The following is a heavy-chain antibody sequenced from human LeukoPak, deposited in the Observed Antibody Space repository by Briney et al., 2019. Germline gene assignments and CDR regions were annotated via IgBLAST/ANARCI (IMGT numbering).Heavy chain of an antibody. J-gene: IGHJ4*02. Sequence: SETLSLTCTVSGGSISSSTSYWGWIRRPPGKGLEWIGTIYYSGSTYYKSSLKSRVTISVDTSKSQFSLELTSVTAADTAVYYCARVNYGSGSYYIDYWGQGTLVTVSS. CDR3: ARVNYGSGSYYIDY. CDR2: IYYSGST. D-gene: IGHD3-10*01. V-gene: IGHV4-39*07. CDR1: GGSISSSTSY.